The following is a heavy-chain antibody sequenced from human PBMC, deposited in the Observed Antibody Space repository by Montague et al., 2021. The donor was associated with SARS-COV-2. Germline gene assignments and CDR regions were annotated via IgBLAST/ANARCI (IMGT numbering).Heavy chain of an antibody. V-gene: IGHV4-39*07. D-gene: IGHD3-22*01. J-gene: IGHJ6*02. CDR3: ARDTRIAMLVVVTRYGLDV. Sequence: SETLSLTCTVSGGSISSSSYYWGWIRQPPGKGLEWIGSICYTGSTYYNPPLKSRVTISVDTSKNQFSLKRSSVTAADTAVYYCARDTRIAMLVVVTRYGLDVGGQGTTVTVSS. CDR2: ICYTGST. CDR1: GGSISSSSYY.